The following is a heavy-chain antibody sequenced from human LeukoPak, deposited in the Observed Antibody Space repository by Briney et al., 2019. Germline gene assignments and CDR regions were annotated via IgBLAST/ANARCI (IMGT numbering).Heavy chain of an antibody. CDR1: GYTFSSYA. Sequence: SVKVSCKASGYTFSSYAISWVRQAPGQGLEWMGGIIPIFGTANYAQKFQGRVTITADKSTSTAYMELSSLRSEDTAVYYCARVGSRVTNPDGYFDYWGQGTLVTVSS. CDR3: ARVGSRVTNPDGYFDY. J-gene: IGHJ4*02. V-gene: IGHV1-69*06. CDR2: IIPIFGTA. D-gene: IGHD2-8*01.